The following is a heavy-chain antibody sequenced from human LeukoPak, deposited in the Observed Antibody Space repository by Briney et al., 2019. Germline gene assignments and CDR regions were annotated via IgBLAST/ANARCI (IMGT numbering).Heavy chain of an antibody. J-gene: IGHJ5*02. D-gene: IGHD1-26*01. CDR2: IYYSAST. V-gene: IGHV4-39*01. CDR1: GGSISSSSYY. CDR3: GGPKWFDP. Sequence: SETLSLTCTVSGGSISSSSYYWGWIRQPPGKGLEWIGSIYYSASTYYNPSLKSRVTISVDTSKNQFSLKLSSVTAADTAVYYCGGPKWFDPWGQGTLVTVSS.